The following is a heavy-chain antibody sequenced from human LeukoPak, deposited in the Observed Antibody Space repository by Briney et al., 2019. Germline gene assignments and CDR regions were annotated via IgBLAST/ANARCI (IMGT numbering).Heavy chain of an antibody. V-gene: IGHV4-34*11. CDR2: IHYSASA. D-gene: IGHD5-12*01. CDR1: GGSFSGYY. CDR3: ARDLGYSGFDWAP. J-gene: IGHJ5*02. Sequence: SETLSLTCAVYGGSFSGYYWSWIRQPPGKRLEWIGSIHYSASAYYNPTLKSRVTISVDASKNQFSLNLTSVTAADAAVYYCARDLGYSGFDWAPWGQGTLVTVSS.